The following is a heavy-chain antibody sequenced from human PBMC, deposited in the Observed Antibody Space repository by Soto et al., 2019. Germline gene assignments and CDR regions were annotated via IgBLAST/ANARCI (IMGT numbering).Heavy chain of an antibody. CDR1: SGSISSSNW. V-gene: IGHV4-4*02. Sequence: QVQLQESGPGLVKPSGTLSLTCAVSSGSISSSNWWSWVRQPPGKGLEWIGEIYHSGSTNYNPSLKSRVTISVDKSKNQFSLKLSSVTAADTAMYYCARVLMDIVVVPAAIWAFDIWGQGTMVTVSS. D-gene: IGHD2-2*03. CDR3: ARVLMDIVVVPAAIWAFDI. CDR2: IYHSGST. J-gene: IGHJ3*02.